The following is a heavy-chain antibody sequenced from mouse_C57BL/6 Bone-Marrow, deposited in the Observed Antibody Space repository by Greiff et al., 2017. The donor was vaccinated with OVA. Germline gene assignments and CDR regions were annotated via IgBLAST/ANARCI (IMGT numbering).Heavy chain of an antibody. D-gene: IGHD1-1*01. J-gene: IGHJ1*03. CDR2: IDPEDGDT. Sequence: EVQLQQSGAELVRPGASVKLSCTASGFNIKDYYMHWVKQRPEQGLEWIGRIDPEDGDTEYAPKFQGKATMTADTSSNTAYLQLSSLTSEDTAVYYCTVYGSSFYWYFDVWGTGTTVTVSS. V-gene: IGHV14-1*01. CDR3: TVYGSSFYWYFDV. CDR1: GFNIKDYY.